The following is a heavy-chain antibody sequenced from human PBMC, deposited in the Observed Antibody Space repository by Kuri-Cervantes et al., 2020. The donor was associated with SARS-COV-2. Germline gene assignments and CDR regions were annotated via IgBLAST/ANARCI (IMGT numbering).Heavy chain of an antibody. D-gene: IGHD2-21*01. CDR1: GFNFSRTD. CDR3: AKDRVGVQDF. V-gene: IGHV3-30*18. J-gene: IGHJ4*02. Sequence: GESLKISCAASGFNFSRTDMHWVRQAPGKGLEWVAVISHDGKNKKCIASGKGRFTISRDNSQNTLYLHMKGLRSEDTAMYYCAKDRVGVQDFWGQGTRVTVSS. CDR2: ISHDGKNK.